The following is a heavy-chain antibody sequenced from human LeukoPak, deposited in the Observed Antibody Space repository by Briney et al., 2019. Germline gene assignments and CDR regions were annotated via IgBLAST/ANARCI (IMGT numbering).Heavy chain of an antibody. J-gene: IGHJ4*02. Sequence: PGGSLRLSCAASGFTFSSYEMNWVRQAPGKGLEWVSYISSSGSTIYYADSVKGRFTISRDNAKNTVYLQMNSLRAEDTAVYYCARDPEYSSSWTSFEYWGLGTLVTVSS. V-gene: IGHV3-48*03. CDR2: ISSSGSTI. D-gene: IGHD6-13*01. CDR1: GFTFSSYE. CDR3: ARDPEYSSSWTSFEY.